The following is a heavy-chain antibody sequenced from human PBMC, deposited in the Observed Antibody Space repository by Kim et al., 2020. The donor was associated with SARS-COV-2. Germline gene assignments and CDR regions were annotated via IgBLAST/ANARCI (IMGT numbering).Heavy chain of an antibody. Sequence: SETLSLTCAVSGGSISSSNWWSWVRQPPGKGLEWIGEIYHSGSTNYNPSLKSRVTISVDKSKNQFSLKLSSVTAADTAVYYCARGRGYCSSTSCYALYYYYYYMDVWGKGTTVTVSS. V-gene: IGHV4-4*02. J-gene: IGHJ6*03. CDR3: ARGRGYCSSTSCYALYYYYYYMDV. CDR1: GGSISSSNW. D-gene: IGHD2-2*01. CDR2: IYHSGST.